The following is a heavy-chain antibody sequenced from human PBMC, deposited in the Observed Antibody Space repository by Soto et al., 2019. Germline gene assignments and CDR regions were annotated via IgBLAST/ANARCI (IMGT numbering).Heavy chain of an antibody. D-gene: IGHD1-1*01. Sequence: SETLSLTCTVSGGSISSSSYYWGWIRQPPGKGLEWIGSIYYSGSTYYNPSLKSRVTISVDTSKNQFSLKLSSVTAADTAVYYCARGEDNWTDGRSWFDPWGQGTLI. CDR1: GGSISSSSYY. J-gene: IGHJ5*02. CDR2: IYYSGST. V-gene: IGHV4-39*01. CDR3: ARGEDNWTDGRSWFDP.